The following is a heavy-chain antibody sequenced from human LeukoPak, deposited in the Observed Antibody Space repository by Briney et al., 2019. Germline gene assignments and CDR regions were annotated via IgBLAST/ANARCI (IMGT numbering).Heavy chain of an antibody. CDR2: ISSSGSTI. CDR1: GFTFSSYE. CDR3: ATGTYGSGSFLYYYYYYGMDV. J-gene: IGHJ6*02. D-gene: IGHD3-10*01. Sequence: GGSLKLSCAASGFTFSSYEMNWVRQAPGKGLEWVSYISSSGSTIYYADSVKGRFTISRDNAKNSLYLQMNSMRAEDTAVYYCATGTYGSGSFLYYYYYYGMDVWGQGTTVTVS. V-gene: IGHV3-48*03.